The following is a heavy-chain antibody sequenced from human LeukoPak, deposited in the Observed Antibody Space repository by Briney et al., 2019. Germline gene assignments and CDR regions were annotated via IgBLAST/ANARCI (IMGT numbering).Heavy chain of an antibody. CDR1: GCSIRSTSYY. D-gene: IGHD6-19*01. Sequence: SETLSLTCTVSGCSIRSTSYYWVWIRQPPGKGLEWLGSVHYSGSTYDNPSLKSRVTISVDTSKNQFSLKLISVTAADTAVYYCARRSTVAGRGRFDPWGQGTLVTVSS. CDR2: VHYSGST. J-gene: IGHJ5*02. V-gene: IGHV4-39*01. CDR3: ARRSTVAGRGRFDP.